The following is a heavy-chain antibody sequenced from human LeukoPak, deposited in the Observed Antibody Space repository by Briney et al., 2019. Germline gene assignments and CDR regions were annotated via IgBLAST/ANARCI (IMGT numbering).Heavy chain of an antibody. CDR2: IYYSGST. J-gene: IGHJ4*02. Sequence: PSETLSLTCTVSGGSISSYYWSWIRQPPGKGLEWIGYIYYSGSTNYNPSLKSRVTISVDTSKNQFSLKLSSVTAADTAVYYCAREAGSIAAAGMFDYWGQGTLVTVSS. CDR3: AREAGSIAAAGMFDY. CDR1: GGSISSYY. V-gene: IGHV4-59*12. D-gene: IGHD6-13*01.